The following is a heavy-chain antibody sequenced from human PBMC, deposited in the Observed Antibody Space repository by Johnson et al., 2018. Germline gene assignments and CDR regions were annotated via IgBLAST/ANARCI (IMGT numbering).Heavy chain of an antibody. D-gene: IGHD2-8*02. J-gene: IGHJ3*01. Sequence: QVQLVESGGGVVQPGRPLKLSCAASGFTFSDYGMHWVRQAPGKGLEWVAVISYDGTNTYYADSVKGRFTVSRDNSKNTLYLQMDSLRIGDSAVYYWANDWRCCTGDPWFLTDAFDVCGQGTMVSVSS. CDR3: ANDWRCCTGDPWFLTDAFDV. V-gene: IGHV3-30*18. CDR2: ISYDGTNT. CDR1: GFTFSDYG.